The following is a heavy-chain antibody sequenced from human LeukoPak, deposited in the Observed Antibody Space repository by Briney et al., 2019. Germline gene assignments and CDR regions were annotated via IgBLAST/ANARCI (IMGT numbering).Heavy chain of an antibody. CDR1: GFTFSSYW. Sequence: GGSLRLSCAASGFTFSSYWMTWVRQAPGKGLEWVANIKHDGSEKCYVDSVKGRFTISRDNAKSSLYLQMNSPRAEDTAVYYCAREHSSGWSYYFDYWGQGTLVTVSS. V-gene: IGHV3-7*03. D-gene: IGHD6-19*01. CDR2: IKHDGSEK. J-gene: IGHJ4*02. CDR3: AREHSSGWSYYFDY.